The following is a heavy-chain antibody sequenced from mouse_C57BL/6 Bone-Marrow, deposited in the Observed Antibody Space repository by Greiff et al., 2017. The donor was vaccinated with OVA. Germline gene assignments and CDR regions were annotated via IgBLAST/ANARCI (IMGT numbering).Heavy chain of an antibody. D-gene: IGHD1-1*01. CDR2: IDPENGDT. J-gene: IGHJ4*01. CDR1: GFNIKDDY. V-gene: IGHV14-4*01. Sequence: EVKLVESGAELVRPGASVKLSCTASGFNIKDDYMHWVKQRPEQGLEWIGWIDPENGDTEYASKFQGKATITADTSSNTAYLQLSSLTSEDTAVYYCTTTVWAMDYWGQGTSVTVSS. CDR3: TTTVWAMDY.